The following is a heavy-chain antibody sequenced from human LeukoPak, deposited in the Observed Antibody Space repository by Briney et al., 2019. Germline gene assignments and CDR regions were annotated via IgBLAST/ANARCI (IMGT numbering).Heavy chain of an antibody. J-gene: IGHJ5*02. V-gene: IGHV1-24*01. Sequence: ASVKVSCKVSGYTLTELSMHWVRQAPGKGLEWMGGFDPEDGETIYAQKFQGRVTMTEDTSTDTAYMELRNLRSDDTAVYYCARAGRVANRIDPWGQGTLVTVSS. CDR3: ARAGRVANRIDP. CDR2: FDPEDGET. CDR1: GYTLTELS. D-gene: IGHD5-24*01.